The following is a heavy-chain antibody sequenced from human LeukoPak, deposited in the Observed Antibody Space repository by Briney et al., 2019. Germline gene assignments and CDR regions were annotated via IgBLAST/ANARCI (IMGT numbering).Heavy chain of an antibody. CDR1: GGSFSGYY. CDR2: INHSGST. J-gene: IGHJ5*02. CDR3: ARRPLGTPFDP. Sequence: SETLSLTCAVYGGSFSGYYWNWIRHPPGKGLEWIGEINHSGSTSYNPSLKSRVTISVDTSKNQFSLKLSSVTAAGTALYYCARRPLGTPFDPWGQGTLVTVSS. V-gene: IGHV4-34*01.